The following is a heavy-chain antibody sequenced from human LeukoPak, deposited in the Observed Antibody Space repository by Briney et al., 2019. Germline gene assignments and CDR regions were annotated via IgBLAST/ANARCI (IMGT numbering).Heavy chain of an antibody. V-gene: IGHV4-59*12. CDR3: ARDFREEARTVTQTYDY. D-gene: IGHD4-17*01. CDR2: IYYSGST. CDR1: GGSISSYY. J-gene: IGHJ4*02. Sequence: SETLSLTCTVSGGSISSYYWSWIRQPPGKGLEWIGYIYYSGSTNYNPSLKSRVTISVDTSKNQFSLKLSSVTAADTAVYYCARDFREEARTVTQTYDYWGQGTLVTVSS.